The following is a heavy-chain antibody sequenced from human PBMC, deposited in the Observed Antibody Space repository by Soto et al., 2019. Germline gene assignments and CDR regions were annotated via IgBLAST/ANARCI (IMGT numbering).Heavy chain of an antibody. D-gene: IGHD6-13*01. CDR3: ARGGRIAAAGTWWFDP. V-gene: IGHV1-8*01. CDR2: MNPNSSNT. J-gene: IGHJ5*02. CDR1: TLPCQD. Sequence: TLPCQDFNGVGPAAARGLEWMGWMNPNSSNTGYAQKFQGRVTMARNTSISTAYMELSSLRSEDTAVYYCARGGRIAAAGTWWFDPWGQGTLVTVSS.